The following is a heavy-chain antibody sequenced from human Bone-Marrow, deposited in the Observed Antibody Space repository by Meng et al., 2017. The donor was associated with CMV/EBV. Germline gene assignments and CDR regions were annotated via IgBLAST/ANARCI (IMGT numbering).Heavy chain of an antibody. CDR1: GYSISSGYY. D-gene: IGHD2-2*03. Sequence: SETLSLTCTVSGYSISSGYYWGWIRQPPGKGLEWIGSIYHSGSTYYNPSLKSRVTISVDTSKNQFSLKLSSVTAADTAVYYCARGAISQGWIDWGQGTLVTVYS. J-gene: IGHJ4*02. CDR2: IYHSGST. CDR3: ARGAISQGWID. V-gene: IGHV4-38-2*02.